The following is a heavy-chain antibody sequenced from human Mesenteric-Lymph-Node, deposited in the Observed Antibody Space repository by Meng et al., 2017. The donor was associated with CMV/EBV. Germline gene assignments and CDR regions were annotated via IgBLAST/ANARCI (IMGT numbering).Heavy chain of an antibody. CDR3: ATVVVVKSGLGCSGYYSPVGY. D-gene: IGHD3-22*01. CDR1: GYSISSGYY. V-gene: IGHV4-38-2*02. Sequence: GSLRLSCTVSGYSISSGYYWGWIRQPPGKGLEWIGSIYHSGSTYYNPSLKSRVTISVDTSKNQFSLKLSSVTAADTAVYYCATVVVVKSGLGCSGYYSPVGYWGQGTLVTVSS. J-gene: IGHJ4*02. CDR2: IYHSGST.